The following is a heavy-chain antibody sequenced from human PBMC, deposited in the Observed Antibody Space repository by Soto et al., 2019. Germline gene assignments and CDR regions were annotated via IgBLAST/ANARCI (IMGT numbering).Heavy chain of an antibody. D-gene: IGHD3-16*02. V-gene: IGHV1-18*01. Sequence: QVQLVQSGAEVKKPGASVKVSCKASGYTFTSYGISWVRQAPGQGLEWMGWISAYNGNTTYAQKLQGRVTMTTDTCTSTAYMELRSLRSDDTAVYYCARVDYDYVWGSYRPGWFDPWGQGTLVTVSS. CDR1: GYTFTSYG. CDR2: ISAYNGNT. J-gene: IGHJ5*02. CDR3: ARVDYDYVWGSYRPGWFDP.